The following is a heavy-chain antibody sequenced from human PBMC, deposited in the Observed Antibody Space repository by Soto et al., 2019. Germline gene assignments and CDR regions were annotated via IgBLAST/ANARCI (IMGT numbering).Heavy chain of an antibody. CDR2: ISYDGSNK. J-gene: IGHJ4*02. Sequence: QVPLVESGGGVVQPGRSLRLSCAASGFTFSSYAMHWVRQAPGKGLEWVAVISYDGSNKYYADSVKGRFTISRDNSKNTLYLQMNSLRAEDTAVYYCATSTTVTVGYWGQGTLVTVSS. CDR3: ATSTTVTVGY. D-gene: IGHD4-17*01. V-gene: IGHV3-30-3*01. CDR1: GFTFSSYA.